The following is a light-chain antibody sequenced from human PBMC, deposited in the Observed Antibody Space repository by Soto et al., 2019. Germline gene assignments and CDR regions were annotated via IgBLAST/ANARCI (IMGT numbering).Light chain of an antibody. CDR3: QQRTRWTMT. Sequence: IVLIQSPAPLSVSRGERVTLSXRASHNLHRLLDWYQQTPRXAPRXXXYDXSKRAGGLPDRISGDGPGTDYTPTSSRLDHDDSVVYYCQQRTRWTMTVGQGTRLDIK. J-gene: IGKJ5*01. CDR2: DXS. CDR1: HNLHRL. V-gene: IGKV3D-11*02.